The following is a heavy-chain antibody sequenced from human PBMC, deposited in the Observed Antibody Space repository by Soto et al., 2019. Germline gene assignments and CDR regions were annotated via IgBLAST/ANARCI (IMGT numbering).Heavy chain of an antibody. CDR1: GGSISSGGYY. CDR3: ARVATVTTRWFDP. CDR2: IYYSGST. V-gene: IGHV4-31*03. D-gene: IGHD4-4*01. J-gene: IGHJ5*02. Sequence: SETLSLTCTVSGGSISSGGYYWSWIRQHPGKGLEWIGYIYYSGSTYYNPPLKSRVTISVDTSKNQFSLKLSSVTAADTAVYYCARVATVTTRWFDPWGQGTLVTVSS.